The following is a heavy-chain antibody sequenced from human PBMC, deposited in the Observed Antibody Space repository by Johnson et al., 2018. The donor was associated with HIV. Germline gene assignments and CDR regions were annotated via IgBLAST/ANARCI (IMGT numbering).Heavy chain of an antibody. CDR1: GFIFSGFG. V-gene: IGHV3-30*03. D-gene: IGHD6-13*01. J-gene: IGHJ3*02. CDR3: ARHKGQQYDTFDI. CDR2: ISYDGGNK. Sequence: QVQLVESGGGVVQPGKSLRLSCAASGFIFSGFGLHWVRQAPGKGLEWVASISYDGGNKYYADSVRGRITISRDNSKNILYLQMNSLRPEDTAVYYCARHKGQQYDTFDIWGQGTMVTVSS.